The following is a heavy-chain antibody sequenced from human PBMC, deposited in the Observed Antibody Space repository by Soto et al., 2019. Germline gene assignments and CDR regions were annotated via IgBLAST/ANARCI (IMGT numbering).Heavy chain of an antibody. J-gene: IGHJ4*02. CDR3: AKGATDFWSGYYGPASDY. Sequence: GGSLRLSCAASGFTFSSYAMSWVRQAPGKGLEWVSAISGSGGSTYYADSVKGRFTISRDNSKNTLYLQMNSLRAEDTAVYYCAKGATDFWSGYYGPASDYWGQGTLVTVSS. V-gene: IGHV3-23*01. CDR2: ISGSGGST. CDR1: GFTFSSYA. D-gene: IGHD3-3*01.